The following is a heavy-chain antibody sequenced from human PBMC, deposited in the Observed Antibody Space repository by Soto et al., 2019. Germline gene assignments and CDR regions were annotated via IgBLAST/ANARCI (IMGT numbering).Heavy chain of an antibody. V-gene: IGHV5-51*01. J-gene: IGHJ6*02. CDR1: GYSFTSYW. CDR3: ARQLPYGGNSQYGMDV. D-gene: IGHD2-15*01. Sequence: GESLKISCKGSGYSFTSYWIGWVRQMPGKGLEWMGIIYPGDSDIRYSPPFQGQVTISADKSISTAYLQWSGLKASDTAIYYCARQLPYGGNSQYGMDVWGQGATVTVSS. CDR2: IYPGDSDI.